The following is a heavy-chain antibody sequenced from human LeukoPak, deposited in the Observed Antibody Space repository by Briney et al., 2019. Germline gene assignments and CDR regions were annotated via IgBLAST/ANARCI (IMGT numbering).Heavy chain of an antibody. CDR1: GFTFSSYA. J-gene: IGHJ5*02. D-gene: IGHD2-21*01. CDR3: ARVGDPRGLWFDP. V-gene: IGHV3-7*01. Sequence: PGGSLRLSCAASGFTFSSYAMSWVRQAPGKGLEWVANIKQDGSEKYYVDSVKGRFTISRDNAKNSLYLQMNSLRAEDTAVYYCARVGDPRGLWFDPWGQGTLVTVSS. CDR2: IKQDGSEK.